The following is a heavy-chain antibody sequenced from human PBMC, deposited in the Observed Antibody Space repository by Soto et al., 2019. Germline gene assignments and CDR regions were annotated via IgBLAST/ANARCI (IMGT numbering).Heavy chain of an antibody. CDR3: ASQGYSYGYPLDY. CDR1: GGSISSGGYY. J-gene: IGHJ4*02. CDR2: IYYSGST. Sequence: QVQLQESGPGLVKPSQTLSLTCTVSGGSISSGGYYWSWIRQHPGKGLEWIGYIYYSGSTYYNPSLKSRVSISVDTSKNQFSRKLSSVTAADTAVYYCASQGYSYGYPLDYWGQGTLVTVSS. V-gene: IGHV4-31*03. D-gene: IGHD5-18*01.